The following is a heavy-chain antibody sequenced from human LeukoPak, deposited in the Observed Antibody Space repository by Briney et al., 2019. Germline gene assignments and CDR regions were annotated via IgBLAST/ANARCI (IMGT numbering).Heavy chain of an antibody. V-gene: IGHV3-21*01. D-gene: IGHD3-9*01. Sequence: GGSLSLSCAASAFTFSSYGMNWARQAPGRGLECVSSISSGSSYIYYADSVKGRFTISRDNAKNSLYLQINSLRAEDTAVYYCARDPAPLLRYFDGGWFDPWGQGTLVTVSS. CDR2: ISSGSSYI. CDR1: AFTFSSYG. J-gene: IGHJ5*02. CDR3: ARDPAPLLRYFDGGWFDP.